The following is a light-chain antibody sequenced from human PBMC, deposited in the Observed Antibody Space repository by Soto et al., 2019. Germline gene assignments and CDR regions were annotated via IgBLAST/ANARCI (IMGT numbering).Light chain of an antibody. CDR1: QSIGNS. J-gene: IGKJ4*01. CDR3: RQRYNWPLT. V-gene: IGKV3-11*01. CDR2: YAS. Sequence: TVLTQSPATLSLSPGERATLSCKASQSIGNSLVWFQQKPGQTPRLLIDYASNRATGIPSRFTGSGSGSDFTLTISSLEPEDFGVYYCRQRYNWPLTFGGGTKVEIK.